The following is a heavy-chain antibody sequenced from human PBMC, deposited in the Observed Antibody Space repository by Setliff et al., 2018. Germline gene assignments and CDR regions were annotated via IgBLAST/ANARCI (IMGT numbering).Heavy chain of an antibody. J-gene: IGHJ4*02. V-gene: IGHV3-74*01. CDR2: INTDGSAT. D-gene: IGHD3-3*02. Sequence: PGGSLRLSCAASGFTFSSYSMNWVRQAPGKGLEWVSGINTDGSATYYADSVKGRFTISRDNAKSTLYLQMNSLGAEDTSVYYCADIFDLSGYWGQGTLATVSS. CDR1: GFTFSSYS. CDR3: ADIFDLSGY.